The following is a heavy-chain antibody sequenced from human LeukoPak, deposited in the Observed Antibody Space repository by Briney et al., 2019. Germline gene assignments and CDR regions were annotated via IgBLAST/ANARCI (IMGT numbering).Heavy chain of an antibody. V-gene: IGHV7-4-1*02. J-gene: IGHJ5*02. CDR1: GYTFTGYY. CDR3: ARGGEGNINT. Sequence: ASVKVSCKASGYTFTGYYMHWVRQAPGQGLEWMGWINTNTGNPTYAQGFTGRFVFSLDTSVSTAYLQISSLKAEDTAVYYCARGGEGNINTWGQGTLVTVSS. CDR2: INTNTGNP. D-gene: IGHD3-16*01.